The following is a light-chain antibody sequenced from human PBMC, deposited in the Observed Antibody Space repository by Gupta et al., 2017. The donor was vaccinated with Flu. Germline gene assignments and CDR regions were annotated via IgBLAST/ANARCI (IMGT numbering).Light chain of an antibody. Sequence: DIQMTHSPSSLSASVGDRVIITCRASQSISSYLNWYQQKPGKAPKLLIYAASSLQSGVPSRFSGSGSGTDFTLTISSLQPEDFATYYCQQSDSTPLTFGQGTKVEIK. V-gene: IGKV1-39*01. CDR1: QSISSY. J-gene: IGKJ2*01. CDR3: QQSDSTPLT. CDR2: AAS.